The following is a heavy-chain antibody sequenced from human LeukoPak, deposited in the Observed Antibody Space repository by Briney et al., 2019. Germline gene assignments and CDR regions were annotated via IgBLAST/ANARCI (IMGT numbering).Heavy chain of an antibody. CDR3: AIWTSGNY. J-gene: IGHJ4*02. CDR1: GFTISTYA. D-gene: IGHD1-1*01. CDR2: MDPTGSQK. V-gene: IGHV3-7*01. Sequence: PGGSLRLSCAASGFTISTYAVNWVRQAPGKGLEWVANMDPTGSQKRYVDSVRGRFTISKDNPGASLYLDMHSLRAEDTAIYYCAIWTSGNYWGQGTLVTVSS.